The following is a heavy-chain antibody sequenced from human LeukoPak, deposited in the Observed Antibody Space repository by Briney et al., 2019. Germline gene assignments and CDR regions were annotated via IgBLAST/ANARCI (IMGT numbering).Heavy chain of an antibody. Sequence: GASVKVSCKTSGYTFADYFIHWVRQAPGQGLEWLGRINANSGGTEYQQKFQGRVAMSRDTFISTAYVELSRLRSDDTAVYYCARVNRYSSGPLEDYYYYMDVWGKGTTVTVSS. J-gene: IGHJ6*03. D-gene: IGHD3-22*01. CDR1: GYTFADYF. CDR3: ARVNRYSSGPLEDYYYYMDV. V-gene: IGHV1-2*06. CDR2: INANSGGT.